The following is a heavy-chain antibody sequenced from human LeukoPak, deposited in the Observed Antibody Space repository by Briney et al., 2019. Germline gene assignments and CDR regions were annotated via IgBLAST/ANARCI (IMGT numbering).Heavy chain of an antibody. J-gene: IGHJ4*02. D-gene: IGHD2-21*01. Sequence: ASVKVSCKASGYTFTSYYMHWVRQAPGQGLEWMGIINTSGGSTSYAQEFQGRVTMTRDTSTSTVYMELSSLRSEDTAVYYCARQVERVVGNFDYWGQGTLVTVSP. CDR3: ARQVERVVGNFDY. CDR2: INTSGGST. V-gene: IGHV1-46*01. CDR1: GYTFTSYY.